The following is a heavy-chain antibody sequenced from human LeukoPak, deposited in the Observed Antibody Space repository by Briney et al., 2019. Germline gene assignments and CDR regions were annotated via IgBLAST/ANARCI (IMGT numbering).Heavy chain of an antibody. Sequence: GGSLRLSCAASGFTFTKYSKHWVRQTPGKGLEWVSYISSGSTTIYYTNSVKGRFTISRDNAKNSLYLQMNSLIAEDTAVYYCARRESTTMVRGGVDYWGQGTLVTVSS. CDR1: GFTFTKYS. CDR2: ISSGSTTI. D-gene: IGHD3-10*01. CDR3: ARRESTTMVRGGVDY. J-gene: IGHJ4*02. V-gene: IGHV3-48*01.